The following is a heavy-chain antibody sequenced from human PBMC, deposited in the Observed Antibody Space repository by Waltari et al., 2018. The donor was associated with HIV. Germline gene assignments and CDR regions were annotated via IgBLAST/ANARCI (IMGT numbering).Heavy chain of an antibody. J-gene: IGHJ5*02. CDR2: INPNSCGT. CDR1: GYTCTGYY. D-gene: IGHD6-13*01. CDR3: ASVKTGYSSSWPIYRWFDP. V-gene: IGHV1-2*02. Sequence: VPLVQSGAEVQHPGASATGSCKASGYTCTGYYMHWGRQAPGQGLEWRGWINPNSCGTNEAQKVQGRATMTRDTSISTAYMELSRLRSDDTAVYYCASVKTGYSSSWPIYRWFDPWGQGTLVTVSS.